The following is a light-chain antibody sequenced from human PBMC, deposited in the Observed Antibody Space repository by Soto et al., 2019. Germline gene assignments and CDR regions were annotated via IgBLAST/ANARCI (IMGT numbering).Light chain of an antibody. CDR3: SSYISRNLV. V-gene: IGLV2-14*01. Sequence: QSVLTQPASVSGSPGQSITISCTETNSDFDTYTYVSWYQQVPGKAPKLMIYEVIKRPSGVSSRFSGSKSGNTASLTISGLQAEDEADYYCSSYISRNLVFGGGTKLTVL. CDR2: EVI. J-gene: IGLJ2*01. CDR1: NSDFDTYTY.